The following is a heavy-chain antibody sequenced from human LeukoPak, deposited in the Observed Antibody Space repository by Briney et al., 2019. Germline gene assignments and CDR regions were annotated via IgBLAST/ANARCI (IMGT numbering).Heavy chain of an antibody. CDR3: ARSSVRRRIQLWWMGSYYYYYYMDV. CDR2: SSAYNGNT. J-gene: IGHJ6*03. Sequence: ASVKVSFKSSAYTFTSYGNSWVRQPPGQGLEWRGWSSAYNGNTNYSQTLPGRVTMTTDTSTSTAYMELRSLRSDDTAVYYCARSSVRRRIQLWWMGSYYYYYYMDVWGKGTTVTVSS. CDR1: AYTFTSYG. V-gene: IGHV1-18*01. D-gene: IGHD5-18*01.